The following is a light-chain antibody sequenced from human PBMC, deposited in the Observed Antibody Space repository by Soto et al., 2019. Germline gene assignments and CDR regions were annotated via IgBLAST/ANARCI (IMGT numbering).Light chain of an antibody. V-gene: IGKV3-20*01. Sequence: ENVLTQSPGTLSLSPGERATLSCRASQSVSSSYLAWYQQKPGQAPRLLIYGASSRATGIPDRFSGSGSGTDFTLTISRLEPEDFAVYYCQQYVSSPLYTFGQGTKLEIK. CDR1: QSVSSSY. CDR2: GAS. CDR3: QQYVSSPLYT. J-gene: IGKJ2*01.